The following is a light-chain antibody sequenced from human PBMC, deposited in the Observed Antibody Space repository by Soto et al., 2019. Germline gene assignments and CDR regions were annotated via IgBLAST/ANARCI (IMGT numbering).Light chain of an antibody. CDR3: QQANSFPIT. Sequence: DLQMTQSPSSVSASVGDRVTITCRASQSISIWLAWYQQKPGKAPNLLIYAASSLQSGVPSRFSGSGSGTDLTLTISNLQPEDFATYFCQQANSFPITFGQGTRLEHK. CDR2: AAS. J-gene: IGKJ5*01. V-gene: IGKV1-12*01. CDR1: QSISIW.